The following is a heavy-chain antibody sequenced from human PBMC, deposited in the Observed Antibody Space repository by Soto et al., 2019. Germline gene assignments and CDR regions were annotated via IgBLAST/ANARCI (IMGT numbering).Heavy chain of an antibody. CDR1: GYTLTELS. D-gene: IGHD3-10*01. CDR3: ATAYMVRGQGEYYMDV. V-gene: IGHV1-24*01. Sequence: ASVKVSCKVSGYTLTELSMHWVRRAPGKGLEWMGGFDPEDGETIYAQKFQGRVTMTEDTSTDTAYMELSSLRSEDTAVYYCATAYMVRGQGEYYMDVWGKGTTVTVSS. CDR2: FDPEDGET. J-gene: IGHJ6*03.